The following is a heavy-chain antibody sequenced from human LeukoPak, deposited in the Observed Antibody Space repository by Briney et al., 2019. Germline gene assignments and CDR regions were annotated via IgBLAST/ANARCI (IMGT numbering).Heavy chain of an antibody. CDR3: ARQQNSGRGSQFLSSPGHMDV. V-gene: IGHV1-8*01. D-gene: IGHD3-16*01. CDR2: MNPNSGNT. J-gene: IGHJ6*04. Sequence: ASVKVSCKASGYTFTSYDINWVRQATGQGLEWMGWMNPNSGNTGYAQKFQGRVTMTRNTSISTAYMELSSLRSEDTAMYYCARQQNSGRGSQFLSSPGHMDVWGKGTTVTVSS. CDR1: GYTFTSYD.